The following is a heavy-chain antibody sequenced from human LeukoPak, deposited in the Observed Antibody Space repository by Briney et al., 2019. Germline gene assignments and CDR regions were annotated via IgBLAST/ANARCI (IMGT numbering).Heavy chain of an antibody. CDR3: ARAVGATQGGHYYYYYMDV. D-gene: IGHD1-26*01. CDR2: IYYSGST. V-gene: IGHV4-59*01. J-gene: IGHJ6*03. Sequence: PSETLSLTCTVSGCSISTYYWTWIRQPPGKGLEWIGNIYYSGSTNYNPSLKSRVTISVDTSKNQFSLKLTSVTAADTAVYYCARAVGATQGGHYYYYYMDVWGKGATVTVSS. CDR1: GCSISTYY.